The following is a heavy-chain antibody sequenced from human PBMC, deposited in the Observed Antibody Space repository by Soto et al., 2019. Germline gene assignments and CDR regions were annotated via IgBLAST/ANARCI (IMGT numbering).Heavy chain of an antibody. J-gene: IGHJ6*02. CDR1: AFTFRSYA. CDR2: ISGSGSTI. D-gene: IGHD5-18*01. V-gene: IGHV3-23*01. CDR3: AKWGPLGGYSYGAPAYYYYGMDV. Sequence: LRLSCAASAFTFRSYAMNWVRQAPGKGLEWVSGISGSGSTIYYADSVKGRFTISRDNSKNTLYLQMNSLRAEDTAVYYCAKWGPLGGYSYGAPAYYYYGMDVWGQGTAVTVSS.